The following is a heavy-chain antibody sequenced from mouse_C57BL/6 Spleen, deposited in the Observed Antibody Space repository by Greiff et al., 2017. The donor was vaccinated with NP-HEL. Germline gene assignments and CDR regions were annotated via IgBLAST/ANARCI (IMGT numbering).Heavy chain of an antibody. CDR3: ARAYTYDGYYSFDY. CDR2: ISYDGSN. V-gene: IGHV3-6*01. Sequence: EVKVEESGPGLVKPSQSLSLTCSVTGYSITSGYYWNWIRQFPGNKLEWMGYISYDGSNNYNPSLKNRISITRDTSKNQFFLKLNSVTTEDTATYYCARAYTYDGYYSFDYWGQGTTLTVSS. D-gene: IGHD2-3*01. CDR1: GYSITSGYY. J-gene: IGHJ2*01.